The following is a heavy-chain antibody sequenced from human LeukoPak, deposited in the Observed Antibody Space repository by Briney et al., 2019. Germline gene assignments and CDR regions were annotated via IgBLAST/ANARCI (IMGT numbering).Heavy chain of an antibody. CDR3: AKGGRGSYCSGGSCYFDY. CDR2: ISYDGSNK. V-gene: IGHV3-30*04. CDR1: GFTFSSYA. D-gene: IGHD2-15*01. J-gene: IGHJ4*02. Sequence: GRSLRLSCAASGFTFSSYAIHWVRQAPGKGLEWVALISYDGSNKYYADSVKGRFTISRDNSKNTLYLQMNSLRAEDTAVYYCAKGGRGSYCSGGSCYFDYWGQGTLVTVSS.